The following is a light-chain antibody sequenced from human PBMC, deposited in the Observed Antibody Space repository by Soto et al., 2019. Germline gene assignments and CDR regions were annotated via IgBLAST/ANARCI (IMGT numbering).Light chain of an antibody. CDR3: HQYNYWLAWT. Sequence: ILITQDRSTLSWSPGESSVVSGRVSQSVSSYLAWYQQKPGQAPRLLIYDASNRATGIPARFSGSGSGTDFTLTISGLQSEDFAVYYCHQYNYWLAWTFGQGTKVDIK. V-gene: IGKV3-11*01. CDR2: DAS. J-gene: IGKJ1*01. CDR1: QSVSSY.